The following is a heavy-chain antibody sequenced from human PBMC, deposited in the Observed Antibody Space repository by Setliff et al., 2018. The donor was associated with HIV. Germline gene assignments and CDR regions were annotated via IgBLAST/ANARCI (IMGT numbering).Heavy chain of an antibody. Sequence: ASVKVSCKASGYSFTGYVFTWVRQAPGQGLEWMGWISAHNGHTDYAQKFQDRVTMSTDTSTTTAFMELRSLISDDTAVYYCARGVPADAYAFDIWGQGTLVTVSS. CDR1: GYSFTGYV. CDR2: ISAHNGHT. D-gene: IGHD2-2*01. V-gene: IGHV1-18*01. CDR3: ARGVPADAYAFDI. J-gene: IGHJ3*02.